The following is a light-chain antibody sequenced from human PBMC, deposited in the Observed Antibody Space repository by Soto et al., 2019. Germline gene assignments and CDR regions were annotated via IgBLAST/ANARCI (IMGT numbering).Light chain of an antibody. Sequence: ETVLTPSPANLSLSPVEIATLSGRASQSVGSYLAWYQQTPGQAPRLLIYDASNRATGIPARFTGSGSGTDFTLTISSLEPEDFSVYYCQQRSNWPPVITFGQGTRLEIK. CDR1: QSVGSY. CDR3: QQRSNWPPVIT. CDR2: DAS. V-gene: IGKV3-11*01. J-gene: IGKJ5*01.